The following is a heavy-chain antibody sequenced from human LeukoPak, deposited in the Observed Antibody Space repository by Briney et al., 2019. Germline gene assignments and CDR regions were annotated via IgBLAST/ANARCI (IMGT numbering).Heavy chain of an antibody. Sequence: GGSLRLSCSASGFTFSSYGMHWVRQVPGKGLEWVAVIWYDGSNKYYADSVKGRFTISRDNSKNTLYLQMNSLRAEDTAVYYCARARGENDILTGYPGAFDIWGQGTMVTVSS. CDR2: IWYDGSNK. CDR3: ARARGENDILTGYPGAFDI. V-gene: IGHV3-33*08. CDR1: GFTFSSYG. J-gene: IGHJ3*02. D-gene: IGHD3-9*01.